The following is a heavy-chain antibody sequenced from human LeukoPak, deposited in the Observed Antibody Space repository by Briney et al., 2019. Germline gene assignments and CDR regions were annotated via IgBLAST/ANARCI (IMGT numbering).Heavy chain of an antibody. V-gene: IGHV3-74*01. Sequence: GGSLRLSCAASGFAFNKYWMHWIRQTPGKGLVWVSRINGDGSTTSYADSVKGGFTISRDNAKNTLYLQMSSLRAEDTAVYYCATGNYYDSRGYYTFGHWGQGTLVTVSS. D-gene: IGHD3-22*01. CDR3: ATGNYYDSRGYYTFGH. CDR1: GFAFNKYW. J-gene: IGHJ4*02. CDR2: INGDGSTT.